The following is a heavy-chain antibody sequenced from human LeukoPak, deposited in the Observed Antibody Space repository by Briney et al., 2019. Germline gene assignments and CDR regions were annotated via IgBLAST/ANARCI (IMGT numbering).Heavy chain of an antibody. CDR2: IYYSGST. CDR1: GGSISSSSYY. V-gene: IGHV4-39*01. Sequence: SETLSLTCTVSGGSISSSSYYWGWIRQPPGKGLEWIGSIYYSGSTYYSPSLKSRVTISVDTSKNQFSLKLSSVTAADTAVYYCARHESYYDYVWGSYRKRPFDYWGQGTLVTVSS. CDR3: ARHESYYDYVWGSYRKRPFDY. D-gene: IGHD3-16*02. J-gene: IGHJ4*02.